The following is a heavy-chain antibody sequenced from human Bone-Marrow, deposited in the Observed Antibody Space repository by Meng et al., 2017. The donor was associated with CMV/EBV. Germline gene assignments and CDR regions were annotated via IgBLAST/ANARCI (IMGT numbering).Heavy chain of an antibody. CDR2: IYYSGST. D-gene: IGHD2-21*01. J-gene: IGHJ5*02. V-gene: IGHV4-59*01. CDR1: GGSISSYY. CDR3: ARATFYEPDSILWWPHTFDP. Sequence: SETLSLTCTVSGGSISSYYWSWIRQPPGKGLEWIGYIYYSGSTNYNPSLKSRVTISVDTSKNQFSLKLSSVTAADTAVYYCARATFYEPDSILWWPHTFDPWGQGTLVTVSS.